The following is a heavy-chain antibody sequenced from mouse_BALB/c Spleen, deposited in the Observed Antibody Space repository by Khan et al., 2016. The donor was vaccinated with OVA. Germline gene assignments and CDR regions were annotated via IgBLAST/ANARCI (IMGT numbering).Heavy chain of an antibody. CDR2: INTYTGKA. D-gene: IGHD1-3*01. Sequence: QIQLVQSGPELKKPGETVKISCKASGYTFTNYGMNWVKQAPGKGLKWMGWINTYTGKATYGDDFKGRFALSLETSASTAYLQINNLINEDMATYFCARSSSYWYSDFWGAGTTVTVSS. CDR1: GYTFTNYG. CDR3: ARSSSYWYSDF. J-gene: IGHJ1*01. V-gene: IGHV9-1*02.